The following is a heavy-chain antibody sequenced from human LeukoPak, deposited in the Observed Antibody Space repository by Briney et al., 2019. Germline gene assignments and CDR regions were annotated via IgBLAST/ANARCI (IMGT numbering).Heavy chain of an antibody. V-gene: IGHV1-2*02. CDR2: INPNSGDT. Sequence: GASVKVSCKASGYTFSSYGISWVRQAPGQGLEWMGWINPNSGDTNYAQNFQGRVTMTRDTSVSTAYMELSSLRSDDTAVYYCARVSDIYGRRIDYWGQGTLVTVSS. D-gene: IGHD3-9*01. J-gene: IGHJ4*02. CDR3: ARVSDIYGRRIDY. CDR1: GYTFSSYG.